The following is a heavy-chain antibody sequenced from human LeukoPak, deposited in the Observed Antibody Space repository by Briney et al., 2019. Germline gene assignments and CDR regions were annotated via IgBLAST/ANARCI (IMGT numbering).Heavy chain of an antibody. D-gene: IGHD2-2*01. J-gene: IGHJ1*01. CDR3: ARVIQLPNEYFQH. Sequence: ASVKVSCTASGYTFTSYYMHWVRQAPGQGLEWMGIINPSGGSTSYAQKFQGRVTMTRDTSTSTAYMELSSLRPEDTAVYYCARVIQLPNEYFQHWGQGTLVTVSS. CDR1: GYTFTSYY. CDR2: INPSGGST. V-gene: IGHV1-46*01.